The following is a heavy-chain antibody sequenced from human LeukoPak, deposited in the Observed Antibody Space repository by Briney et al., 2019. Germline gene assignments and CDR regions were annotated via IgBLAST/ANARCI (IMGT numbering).Heavy chain of an antibody. CDR3: ARVDAGIAAGTDYFDY. CDR2: IYHSGGP. CDR1: GYSTSVGYY. J-gene: IGHJ4*02. V-gene: IGHV4-38-2*02. D-gene: IGHD6-13*01. Sequence: PSQTLSLTRTVFGYSTSVGYYGAGFRHPPGKGLEWMGVIYHSGGPYYNPSLKSRVTISVDTSKNPFSLRLSSATAADTAVYYCARVDAGIAAGTDYFDYCGQGTLVTVSS.